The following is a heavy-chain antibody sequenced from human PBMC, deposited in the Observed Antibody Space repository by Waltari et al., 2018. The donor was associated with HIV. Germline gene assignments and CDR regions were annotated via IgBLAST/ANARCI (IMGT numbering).Heavy chain of an antibody. Sequence: EVRLVQSGAEVKKPGESLTISCQGSGYNFATYWFAWVRQMPGKGVEWMGVISPTGSDVRYSPSFQGQVTISADRSVRTAYLQLRNLKASDSATYYCARNGISVGSTKYYNAVDVWGQATTVIVSS. CDR2: ISPTGSDV. J-gene: IGHJ6*02. V-gene: IGHV5-51*01. CDR3: ARNGISVGSTKYYNAVDV. D-gene: IGHD3-10*01. CDR1: GYNFATYW.